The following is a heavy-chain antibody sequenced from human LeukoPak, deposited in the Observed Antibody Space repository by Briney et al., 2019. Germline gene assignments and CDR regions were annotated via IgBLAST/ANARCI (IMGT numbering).Heavy chain of an antibody. CDR2: INPNSGGT. CDR3: ARVIAVAGTKYYGMDV. J-gene: IGHJ6*02. Sequence: ASVKVSCKASGYTFTGYYMHWVGQAPGQGLEWMGWINPNSGGTNYAQKFQGRVTMTRDTSISTAYMELSRLRSDGTAVYYCARVIAVAGTKYYGMDVWGQGTTVTVSS. CDR1: GYTFTGYY. V-gene: IGHV1-2*02. D-gene: IGHD6-19*01.